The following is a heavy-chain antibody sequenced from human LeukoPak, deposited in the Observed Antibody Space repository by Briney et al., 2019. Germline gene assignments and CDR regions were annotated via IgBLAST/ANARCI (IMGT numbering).Heavy chain of an antibody. CDR3: AKVASTTRRHDAFDI. D-gene: IGHD1-1*01. CDR1: GHTFTGYY. Sequence: ASVKVSCKASGHTFTGYYMHWVRQAPGQGLEWMGWINPNSGGTNYAQKFQGRVTMTRDMSISTAYMELSRLRSDDTAVYYCAKVASTTRRHDAFDIWGQGTLVTVSS. CDR2: INPNSGGT. V-gene: IGHV1-2*02. J-gene: IGHJ3*02.